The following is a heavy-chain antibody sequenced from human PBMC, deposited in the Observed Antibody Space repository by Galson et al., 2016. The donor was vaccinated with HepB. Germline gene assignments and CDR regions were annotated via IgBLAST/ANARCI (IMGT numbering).Heavy chain of an antibody. D-gene: IGHD1-14*01. Sequence: SLRLSCAASGFTFSNYGMHWVRQAPGKGLEWVAVIWYDGSDKNYADSVKGRFTISRDNSKNTLSLHMNSLRVEDTAVYYCGRDAKLEATRRNQPDYWGQGTLVTVSS. CDR1: GFTFSNYG. J-gene: IGHJ4*02. CDR3: GRDAKLEATRRNQPDY. CDR2: IWYDGSDK. V-gene: IGHV3-33*01.